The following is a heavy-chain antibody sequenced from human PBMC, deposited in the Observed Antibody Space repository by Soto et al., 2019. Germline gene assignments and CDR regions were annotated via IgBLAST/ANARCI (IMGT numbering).Heavy chain of an antibody. CDR2: IIPIFGTA. D-gene: IGHD2-21*02. Sequence: AASVKVSCKSSGYSFTGYYIHWVRQAPGQGLEWMGGIIPIFGTANYAQKFQGRVTITADKSTSTAYMELSSLRSEDTAVYYCASGPLCGGVCYSDAFDIWGQGTMVTVS. CDR1: GYSFTGYY. J-gene: IGHJ3*02. CDR3: ASGPLCGGVCYSDAFDI. V-gene: IGHV1-69*06.